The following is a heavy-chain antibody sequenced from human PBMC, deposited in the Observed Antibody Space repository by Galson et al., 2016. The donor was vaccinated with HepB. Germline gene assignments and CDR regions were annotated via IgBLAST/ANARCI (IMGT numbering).Heavy chain of an antibody. V-gene: IGHV1-69*13. CDR3: AAALDDYYYGMDV. CDR1: GGTFRTYG. D-gene: IGHD6-13*01. CDR2: IIPLFGTA. J-gene: IGHJ6*02. Sequence: SVKVSCKASGGTFRTYGINWVRQAPGQGLEWMGGIIPLFGTANYAQKFQGRVTITADESTTTVYMELSSLRSEDTAVYYCAAALDDYYYGMDVWGQGTTVTVSS.